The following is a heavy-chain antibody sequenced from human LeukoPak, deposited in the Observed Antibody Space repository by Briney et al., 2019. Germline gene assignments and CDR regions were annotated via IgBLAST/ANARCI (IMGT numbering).Heavy chain of an antibody. Sequence: GGSLRLSCAASGFTFSNTWMYWVRQAPGEGLVWVSRINSDGSSTTYADSVMGRFTISRDNAKNTLYLQMNSLRAEDTAVYYCAKDRMPLNYYDSSGPDFQHWGQGTLVTVSS. CDR1: GFTFSNTW. V-gene: IGHV3-74*01. J-gene: IGHJ1*01. CDR2: INSDGSST. D-gene: IGHD3-22*01. CDR3: AKDRMPLNYYDSSGPDFQH.